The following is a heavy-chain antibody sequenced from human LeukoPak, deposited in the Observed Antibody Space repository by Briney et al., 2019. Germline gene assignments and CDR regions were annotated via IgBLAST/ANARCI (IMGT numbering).Heavy chain of an antibody. D-gene: IGHD3-22*01. CDR2: ISGSGGST. V-gene: IGHV3-23*01. J-gene: IGHJ4*02. Sequence: GGSLRLSCAASGFTFSRYGMSWVRQAPGKGLEWVSAISGSGGSTFYADSVKGRFTISRDNSKNTLYLQMNSLRAEDTAVYYCAKDRADMNYYDSSGSFDYWGQGTLVTVSS. CDR1: GFTFSRYG. CDR3: AKDRADMNYYDSSGSFDY.